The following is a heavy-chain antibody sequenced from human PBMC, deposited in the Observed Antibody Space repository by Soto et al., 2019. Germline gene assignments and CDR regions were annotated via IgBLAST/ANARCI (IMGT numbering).Heavy chain of an antibody. J-gene: IGHJ6*02. D-gene: IGHD3-16*02. Sequence: QVQLVQSGDAVRKPGSSVKVSCKASGYIFVNYGIAWVRQAPGQGLEWMGWISPYSGNTHYAGKGQGSITMTTDTSTSTADMDLGSLTSDATAVYYCAMVDNFVTPTPPDVWGQGTTVTVSS. V-gene: IGHV1-18*01. CDR1: GYIFVNYG. CDR3: AMVDNFVTPTPPDV. CDR2: ISPYSGNT.